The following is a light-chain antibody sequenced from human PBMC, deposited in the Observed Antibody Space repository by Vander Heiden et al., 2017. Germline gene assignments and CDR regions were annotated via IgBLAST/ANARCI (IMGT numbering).Light chain of an antibody. Sequence: SYELTQPPSVSVSPGQTARITCSGDALPNQYAYWYQQKPGQAPVLMIYKDSERPSGIPERFSGSSSGTTVTLTISGVQAEDEADYYCQSADSSGTYVFGTGTKVTVL. V-gene: IGLV3-25*03. CDR1: ALPNQY. CDR3: QSADSSGTYV. CDR2: KDS. J-gene: IGLJ1*01.